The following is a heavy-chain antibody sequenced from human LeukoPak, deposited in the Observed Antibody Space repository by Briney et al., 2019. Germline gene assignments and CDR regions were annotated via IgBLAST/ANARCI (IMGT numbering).Heavy chain of an antibody. Sequence: GGSLRLSCAASGFTFSSYAMSWVRQAPGKGLEWVSVISGSGGTTYYADSVKGRFAISRDSSKNTLYLQMNSLRAEDTAVYYCAKDHSSAWNFYYYGMNVWGQGTTVTVSS. V-gene: IGHV3-23*01. CDR3: AKDHSSAWNFYYYGMNV. D-gene: IGHD6-19*01. CDR1: GFTFSSYA. J-gene: IGHJ6*02. CDR2: ISGSGGTT.